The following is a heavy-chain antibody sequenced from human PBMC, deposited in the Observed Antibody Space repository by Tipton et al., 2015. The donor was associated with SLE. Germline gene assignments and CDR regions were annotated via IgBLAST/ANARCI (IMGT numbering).Heavy chain of an antibody. V-gene: IGHV4-31*03. CDR3: ARDRAYDSSGYYGGFDY. Sequence: TLSLTCTVSGGSISSGGYYWSWIRQHPGKGLEWIGYIYYSGSTYYNPSLKSRVTISVDTSKNQFSLKLSSVTAADTAVYYCARDRAYDSSGYYGGFDYWGQGTLVTVSS. J-gene: IGHJ4*02. CDR1: GGSISSGGYY. D-gene: IGHD3-22*01. CDR2: IYYSGST.